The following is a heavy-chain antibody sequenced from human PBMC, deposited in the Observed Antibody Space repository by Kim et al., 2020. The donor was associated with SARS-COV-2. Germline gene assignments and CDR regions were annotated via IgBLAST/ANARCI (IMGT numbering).Heavy chain of an antibody. V-gene: IGHV1-18*01. CDR1: GYTFTSYG. D-gene: IGHD3-9*01. CDR3: ARDPRGRPIHYDILTGYPYFDY. J-gene: IGHJ4*02. CDR2: ISAYNGNT. Sequence: ASVKVSCKASGYTFTSYGISWVRQAPGQGLEWMGWISAYNGNTNYAQKLQGRVTMTTDTSTSTAYMELRSLRSDDTAVYYCARDPRGRPIHYDILTGYPYFDYWGQGTLVTVSS.